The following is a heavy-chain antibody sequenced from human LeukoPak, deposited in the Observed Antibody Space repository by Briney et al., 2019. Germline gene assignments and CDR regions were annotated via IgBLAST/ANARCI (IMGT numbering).Heavy chain of an antibody. J-gene: IGHJ4*02. CDR2: MNPNSGNT. D-gene: IGHD3-22*01. V-gene: IGHV1-8*01. CDR1: GDTFSSFA. Sequence: ASVKVSCKASGDTFSSFAVSWVRQAPGQGLEWMGWMNPNSGNTGYAQKFQGRVTITRNTSISTAYMELSSLRSEDTAVYYCARGSRYYDSSGYSLDYWGQGTLVTVSS. CDR3: ARGSRYYDSSGYSLDY.